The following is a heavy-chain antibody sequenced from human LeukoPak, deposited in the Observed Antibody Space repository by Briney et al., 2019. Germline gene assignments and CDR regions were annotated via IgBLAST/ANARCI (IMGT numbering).Heavy chain of an antibody. CDR2: ISWNSGSI. D-gene: IGHD6-13*01. CDR1: GFTFDDYA. CDR3: AKDRVSSTYYFDY. V-gene: IGHV3-9*01. Sequence: GRSLRLSCAASGFTFDDYAMHWVRQAPGKGLEWVSGISWNSGSIGYADSVKGRFTISRDNAKNTLYLQMNSLRSEDTAVYYCAKDRVSSTYYFDYWGQGTLVTVSS. J-gene: IGHJ4*02.